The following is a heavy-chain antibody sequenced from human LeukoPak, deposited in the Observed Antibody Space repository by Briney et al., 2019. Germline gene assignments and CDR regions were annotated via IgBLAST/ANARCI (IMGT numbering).Heavy chain of an antibody. J-gene: IGHJ4*02. CDR2: IIPILGIA. CDR3: ASPTSDIKGIAAAGTDY. Sequence: ASVKVSCKASGGTFSSYAISWVRQAPGQGLEWMGRIIPILGIANYAQKFQGRVTITADKSTSTAYMELSSLRSEDTAVYYCASPTSDIKGIAAAGTDYWGQGTLVTVSS. V-gene: IGHV1-69*04. D-gene: IGHD6-13*01. CDR1: GGTFSSYA.